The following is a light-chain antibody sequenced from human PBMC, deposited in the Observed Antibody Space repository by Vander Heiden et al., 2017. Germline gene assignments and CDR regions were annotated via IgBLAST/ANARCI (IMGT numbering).Light chain of an antibody. CDR1: ALPKKY. J-gene: IGLJ3*02. Sequence: SYELTQPPSLSVSPGQTARINCSGDALPKKYAYWYQQKPGDAPVLVIYKDTERPSGIPERFSGSSSGTTVTLTISGVQSEDEADYYCQSADSSGARGVFGGGTKLTVL. V-gene: IGLV3-25*03. CDR2: KDT. CDR3: QSADSSGARGV.